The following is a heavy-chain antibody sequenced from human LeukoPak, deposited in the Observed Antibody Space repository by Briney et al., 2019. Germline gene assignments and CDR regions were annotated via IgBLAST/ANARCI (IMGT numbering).Heavy chain of an antibody. D-gene: IGHD3-3*01. V-gene: IGHV4-61*02. J-gene: IGHJ6*03. CDR1: GGPISSGSYY. Sequence: SQTLSLTCTVSGGPISSGSYYWRSIRQPAGKGLEWIGRIYTSGSTNYNPSLKSRVTISVDTSKNQFSLKLSSVTAADTAVYYCARVKRGFWSGYYYYYMDVWGKGTTVTVSS. CDR3: ARVKRGFWSGYYYYYMDV. CDR2: IYTSGST.